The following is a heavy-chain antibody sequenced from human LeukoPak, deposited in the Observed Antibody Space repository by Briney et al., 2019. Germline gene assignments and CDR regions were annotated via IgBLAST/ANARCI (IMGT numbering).Heavy chain of an antibody. V-gene: IGHV1-2*02. CDR2: INPNSGGT. J-gene: IGHJ4*02. CDR1: GYNFTGYY. D-gene: IGHD1-26*01. CDR3: ARDSIVGATPDY. Sequence: ASVKVSCKASGYNFTGYYMHWVRQAPGQGLEWMGWINPNSGGTNYAQKFQGRVTMTRDTSITTAYMDLSRLKSDDTAVYYCARDSIVGATPDYWGQGTLVTVSS.